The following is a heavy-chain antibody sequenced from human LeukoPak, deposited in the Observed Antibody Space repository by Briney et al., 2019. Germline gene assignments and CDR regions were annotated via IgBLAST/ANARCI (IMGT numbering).Heavy chain of an antibody. CDR3: AKGQPSPWH. CDR2: ISYDGSNK. Sequence: GGSLRLSCAASGFTFSSHSMNWVRQAPGKGLEWVAVISYDGSNKYYADSVKGRFTISRDNSKNTLYLQMNSLRAEDTAVYYCAKGQPSPWHWGQGTLVTVSS. J-gene: IGHJ1*01. V-gene: IGHV3-30*18. CDR1: GFTFSSHS.